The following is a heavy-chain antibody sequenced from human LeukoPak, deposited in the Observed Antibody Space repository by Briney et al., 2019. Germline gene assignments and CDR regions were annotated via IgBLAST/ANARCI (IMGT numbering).Heavy chain of an antibody. J-gene: IGHJ4*02. CDR2: MYNRGST. D-gene: IGHD6-19*01. CDR3: ARAEKAVTGTLDS. Sequence: SETLSLTCTVSGDSISNYYWSWIRQSPGKELEWIGYMYNRGSTIYNPSLKSRVTISTDTSKNQFALRLTSVTAADTAVYYCARAEKAVTGTLDSWGQGTLITVSS. CDR1: GDSISNYY. V-gene: IGHV4-59*01.